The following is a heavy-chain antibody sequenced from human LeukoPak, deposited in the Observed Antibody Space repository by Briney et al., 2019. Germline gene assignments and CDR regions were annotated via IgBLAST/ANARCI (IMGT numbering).Heavy chain of an antibody. V-gene: IGHV1-58*01. J-gene: IGHJ4*02. Sequence: ASVKVSCKASGFTFTSSAVQWVRQARGHRLEWIGWIVVGSGNTNYAQKFQERVTITRDMSTSTAYMELSSLRSEDTAVYYCAAGYCSSTSCNPGDDYWGQGTLVTVSS. D-gene: IGHD2-2*01. CDR3: AAGYCSSTSCNPGDDY. CDR2: IVVGSGNT. CDR1: GFTFTSSA.